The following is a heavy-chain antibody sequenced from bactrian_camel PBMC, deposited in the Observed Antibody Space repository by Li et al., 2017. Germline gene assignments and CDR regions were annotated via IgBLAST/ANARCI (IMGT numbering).Heavy chain of an antibody. J-gene: IGHJ6*01. Sequence: HVQLVESGGGSVQAGGSLRLSCVASGNTYSRYCMTWFRQAPGKEREGVATQNPDGTTRCADSVKGRLTISKDNAKNTLYLQMNSLNPEDTGTFTCAAGQGVGWCLDVIRVGAEADFDYWGQGTQ. CDR3: AAGQGVGWCLDVIRVGAEADFDY. V-gene: IGHV3S26*01. D-gene: IGHD5*01. CDR2: TQNPDGTT. CDR1: GNTYSRYC.